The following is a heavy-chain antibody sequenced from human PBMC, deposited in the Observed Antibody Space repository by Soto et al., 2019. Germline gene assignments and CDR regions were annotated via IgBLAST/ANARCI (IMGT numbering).Heavy chain of an antibody. CDR1: GFIFINYA. V-gene: IGHV3-64D*06. D-gene: IGHD3-22*01. CDR3: VKPPAYYYDSVAYYSA. J-gene: IGHJ5*02. CDR2: ITGNGDTT. Sequence: GGSLRLSCSASGFIFINYAVHWVRQTPGKGLEYVSTITGNGDTTYYADSVKGRFTISRDNSKNTLYLQMSSLRIEDTAVYYCVKPPAYYYDSVAYYSAWGQGTLVTVSS.